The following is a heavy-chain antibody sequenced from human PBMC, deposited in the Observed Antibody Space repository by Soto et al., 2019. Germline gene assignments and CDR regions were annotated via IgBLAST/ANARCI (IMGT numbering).Heavy chain of an antibody. CDR2: INAGNGNT. CDR3: ARYCSSTSCLYYFDY. D-gene: IGHD2-2*01. Sequence: ASVKVSCKASGYTFTSYAMHWVRQAPGQRLEWMGWINAGNGNTKYSQKFQGRVTITRDTSASTAYMELSSLRSEDTAVYYCARYCSSTSCLYYFDYWGQGTLVTVSS. CDR1: GYTFTSYA. V-gene: IGHV1-3*01. J-gene: IGHJ4*02.